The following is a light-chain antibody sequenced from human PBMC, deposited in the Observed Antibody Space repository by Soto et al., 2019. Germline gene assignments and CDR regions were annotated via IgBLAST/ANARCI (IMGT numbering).Light chain of an antibody. CDR1: QSVYRN. CDR3: QQYNNWWT. V-gene: IGKV3-15*01. J-gene: IGKJ1*01. CDR2: GAS. Sequence: ERVLTPSPATLSLSPGARATLSGRASQSVYRNLAWYQQKPGPAPRLLIYGASTRATGIPARFSGSGSGTEFTLTINSMKSEDFAVYYCQQYNNWWTFGQGTKVDIK.